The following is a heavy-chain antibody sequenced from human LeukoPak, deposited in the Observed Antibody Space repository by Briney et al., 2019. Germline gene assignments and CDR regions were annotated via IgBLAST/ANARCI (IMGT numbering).Heavy chain of an antibody. CDR2: INHSGST. CDR1: GGSFSGYY. V-gene: IGHV4-34*01. D-gene: IGHD1-1*01. Sequence: SETLSLTCAVYGGSFSGYYWSWIRQPPGKGLEWIGEINHSGSTNYNPSLKSRVTISVDTSKNQFSLKLSSVTAAGTAVYYCARGHKGRRLNFDYWGQGTLVTVSS. J-gene: IGHJ4*02. CDR3: ARGHKGRRLNFDY.